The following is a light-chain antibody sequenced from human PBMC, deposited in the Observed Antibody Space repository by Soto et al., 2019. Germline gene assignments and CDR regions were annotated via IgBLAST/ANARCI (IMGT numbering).Light chain of an antibody. CDR2: GAS. J-gene: IGKJ2*01. V-gene: IGKV3-20*01. Sequence: EIVLTQSPGTLSLSPGERATLFCRASQSVSSSYLAWYQQQPGQAPSLLIYGASSRATGIPDRFSGSGSGTDFTLTISRLEPEDFAVYYCQQYGTSPYTFGQGTKLEIK. CDR1: QSVSSSY. CDR3: QQYGTSPYT.